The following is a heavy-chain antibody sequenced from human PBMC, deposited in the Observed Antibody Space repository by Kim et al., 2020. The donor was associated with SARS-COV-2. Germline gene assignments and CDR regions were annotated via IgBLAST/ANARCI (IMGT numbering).Heavy chain of an antibody. V-gene: IGHV1-3*01. J-gene: IGHJ4*02. Sequence: SRKCQGRVTIAKDTSASTAYMELSSLRSEDTAVYYCASIGVDYGDSYFDYWGQGTLVTVSS. D-gene: IGHD4-17*01. CDR3: ASIGVDYGDSYFDY.